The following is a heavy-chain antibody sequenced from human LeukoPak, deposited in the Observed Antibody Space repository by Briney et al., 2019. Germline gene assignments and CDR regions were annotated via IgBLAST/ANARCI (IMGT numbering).Heavy chain of an antibody. CDR3: SQVVGYPPLVY. V-gene: IGHV3-53*01. CDR2: IYSGGST. CDR1: GFTVSSNY. Sequence: GGSLRLSCAASGFTVSSNYMSWVRQAPGKGLECVSVIYSGGSTYYADSVKGRFTISRDNSKNTLYLQMNSLRAEDTAVYYCSQVVGYPPLVYWGQGTLVTVSS. D-gene: IGHD2-15*01. J-gene: IGHJ4*02.